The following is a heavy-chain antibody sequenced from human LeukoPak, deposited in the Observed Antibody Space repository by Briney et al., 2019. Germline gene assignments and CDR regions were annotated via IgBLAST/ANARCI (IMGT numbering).Heavy chain of an antibody. D-gene: IGHD3-22*01. CDR1: GFTFSSYA. J-gene: IGHJ4*02. CDR2: ISGSGDNT. V-gene: IGHV3-23*01. Sequence: GGPLRLSCAASGFTFSSYAMSWVRQAPGKGLEWVSGISGSGDNTYYADSVKGRFIISRDNSKNTLYVQVNSLGTEDTAAYYCAKGSYYDSSGSFYFDYWGQGTLVTVSS. CDR3: AKGSYYDSSGSFYFDY.